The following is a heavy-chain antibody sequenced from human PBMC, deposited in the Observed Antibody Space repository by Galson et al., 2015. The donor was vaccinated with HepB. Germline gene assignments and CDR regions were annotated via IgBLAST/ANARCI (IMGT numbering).Heavy chain of an antibody. Sequence: SLRLSCAASGFTFSSYAMSWVRQAPGKGLEWVSAISGSGGSTYYADSVKGRFTISRDNSKNTLYLQMNSLRAEDTAVYYCAKDPRLSSGWYGPVDYWGQGTLVTVSS. V-gene: IGHV3-23*01. CDR2: ISGSGGST. CDR1: GFTFSSYA. D-gene: IGHD6-19*01. J-gene: IGHJ4*02. CDR3: AKDPRLSSGWYGPVDY.